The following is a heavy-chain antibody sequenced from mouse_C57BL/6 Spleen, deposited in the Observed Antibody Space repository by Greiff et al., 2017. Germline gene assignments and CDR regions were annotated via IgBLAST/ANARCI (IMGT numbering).Heavy chain of an antibody. D-gene: IGHD1-1*01. CDR3: ARCGHYGSSFWFAY. CDR1: GYTFTSYW. Sequence: QVQLKQPGAELVMPGASVKLSCKASGYTFTSYWMHWVKQRPGQGLEWIGVIDPSDSYTNYNQKFKGKSTLTVDKSSSTAYMQLRSLTSEDSAVYYCARCGHYGSSFWFAYWGQGTLVTVSA. CDR2: IDPSDSYT. J-gene: IGHJ3*01. V-gene: IGHV1-69*01.